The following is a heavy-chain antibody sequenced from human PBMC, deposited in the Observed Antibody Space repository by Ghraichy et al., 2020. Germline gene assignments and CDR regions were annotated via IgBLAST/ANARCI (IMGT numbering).Heavy chain of an antibody. CDR3: ARGSRVVRYYYYDGMDV. Sequence: GGSLRLSCVGSGFTFGSYSMNWVRQAPGKGLEWVSYITSSSRFISYTDSVKGRFTVSRDTAQKSLYLQMKNLRDEDTAVYYCARGSRVVRYYYYDGMDVWGQGTTVTVSS. CDR2: ITSSSRFI. D-gene: IGHD2-21*01. J-gene: IGHJ6*02. V-gene: IGHV3-48*02. CDR1: GFTFGSYS.